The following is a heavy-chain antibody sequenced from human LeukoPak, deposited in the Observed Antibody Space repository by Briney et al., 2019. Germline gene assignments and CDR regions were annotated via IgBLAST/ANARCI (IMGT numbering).Heavy chain of an antibody. V-gene: IGHV3-30*03. CDR2: ISYDGSNK. D-gene: IGHD3-22*01. CDR3: RVVITTTDY. Sequence: PGRSLRLSCAASGFTFSSYGMHRVRQAPGKGLEWVAVISYDGSNKYYADSVKGRFTISRDNSKNTLYLQMNSLRAEDTAVYYCRVVITTTDYWGQGTLVTVSS. J-gene: IGHJ4*02. CDR1: GFTFSSYG.